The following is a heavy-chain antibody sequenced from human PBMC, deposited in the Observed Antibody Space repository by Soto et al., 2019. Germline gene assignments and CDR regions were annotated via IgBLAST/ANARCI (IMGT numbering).Heavy chain of an antibody. V-gene: IGHV3-33*01. CDR3: ATEGKDDSVKGGFDN. D-gene: IGHD3-22*01. J-gene: IGHJ4*02. CDR1: GFRFSSYG. CDR2: IWYDGSNK. Sequence: QVQLVESGGGVVQPGRSLRLSCAASGFRFSSYGMNWVRQSPGKGLEWVAVIWYDGSNKFYGNSVKGRFTISRDNSRNTLYLQMNSLGDEDTAVYYCATEGKDDSVKGGFDNWGQGTLVTVSS.